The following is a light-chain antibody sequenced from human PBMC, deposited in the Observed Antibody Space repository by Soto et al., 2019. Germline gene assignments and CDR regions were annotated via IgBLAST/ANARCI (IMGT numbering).Light chain of an antibody. CDR1: ESVNTN. CDR3: QQYNSWPT. V-gene: IGKV3-15*01. J-gene: IGKJ4*01. CDR2: GAS. Sequence: EIVMTQSPATLSVSPGERATLSCRASESVNTNLAWYQQKPGQAPRLLIYGASTRATGIPARFSGSGSGTEFTLTINSLQSEDFAVYYCQQYNSWPTFGGGTKVEIK.